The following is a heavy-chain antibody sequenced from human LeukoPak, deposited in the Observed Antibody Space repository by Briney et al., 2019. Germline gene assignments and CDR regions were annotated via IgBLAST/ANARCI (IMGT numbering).Heavy chain of an antibody. Sequence: SPTLSLTCAVYGASFSGYYWSWIRQPPGKWLEWIGEVSQSGRTNYNPSLKSRATTSEDTPKNPFSLRLSSVTAADTAVYYGARGDIAVVGYRWYFDLCGRGSLVTV. J-gene: IGHJ2*01. CDR1: GASFSGYY. V-gene: IGHV4-34*01. D-gene: IGHD6-19*01. CDR2: VSQSGRT. CDR3: ARGDIAVVGYRWYFDL.